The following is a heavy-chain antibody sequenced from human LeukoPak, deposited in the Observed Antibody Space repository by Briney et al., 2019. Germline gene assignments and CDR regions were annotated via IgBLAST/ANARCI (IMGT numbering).Heavy chain of an antibody. CDR3: AKGGVLDYYDSSGYYPPYYFDY. D-gene: IGHD3-22*01. J-gene: IGHJ4*02. CDR1: GFTFSSYP. CDR2: ISGTGGST. V-gene: IGHV3-23*01. Sequence: PGGSLRLSCAASGFTFSSYPMNWVRQSPERGLEWVSAISGTGGSTSYADSLKGRFTISRDNSKNTLYLQMNSLRAEDTAVYYCAKGGVLDYYDSSGYYPPYYFDYWGQGTLVTVSS.